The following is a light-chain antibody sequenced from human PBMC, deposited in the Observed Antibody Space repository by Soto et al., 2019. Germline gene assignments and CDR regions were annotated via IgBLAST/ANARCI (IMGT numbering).Light chain of an antibody. J-gene: IGKJ1*01. CDR2: KAS. CDR1: QSISSL. V-gene: IGKV1-5*03. CDR3: QQYDVYPWT. Sequence: DIQMTQSPSSLSASVGDRVTITCRASQSISSLLAWYQQKPEKAPKLLIYKASSLESGVPSRFSGSGSGTEFTLTVSRLQPEDFATYYCQQYDVYPWTFGQGTKVDI.